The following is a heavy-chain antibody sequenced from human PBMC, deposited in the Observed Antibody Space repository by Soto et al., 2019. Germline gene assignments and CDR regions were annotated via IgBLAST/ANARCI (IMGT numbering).Heavy chain of an antibody. D-gene: IGHD5-12*01. J-gene: IGHJ6*02. Sequence: QVQLVQSGAEVKKPGSSGKVSCRASGGTFSSYAISWLRQAPGQGLEWVGGIIPIFGTANYAQNFQGRVTITADETRRTAYMELSSLGSEDTAAYYCAREPYSGFDPGRYACDMDVWGQGTTVTVSS. CDR2: IIPIFGTA. CDR1: GGTFSSYA. CDR3: AREPYSGFDPGRYACDMDV. V-gene: IGHV1-69*01.